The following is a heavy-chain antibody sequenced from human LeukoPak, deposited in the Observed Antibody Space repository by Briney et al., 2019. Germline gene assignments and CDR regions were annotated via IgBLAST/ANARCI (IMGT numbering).Heavy chain of an antibody. J-gene: IGHJ4*02. CDR1: GFTVSTNY. CDR2: IYSGGST. V-gene: IGHV3-66*01. CDR3: ARGTNYPGVYFDY. D-gene: IGHD1-1*01. Sequence: GSLRLSCAASGFTVSTNYMSWVRQAPGKGLEWVSVIYSGGSTDYADSVKGRFTISRDNSKNTLYLQMSSLRAEDTAVCYCARGTNYPGVYFDYWGQGSLVTVSS.